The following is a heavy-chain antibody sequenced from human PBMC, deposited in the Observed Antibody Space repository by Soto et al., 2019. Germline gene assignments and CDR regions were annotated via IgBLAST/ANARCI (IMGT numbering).Heavy chain of an antibody. D-gene: IGHD2-15*01. CDR1: GYSVSSSDYY. CDR2: MFYSGLT. V-gene: IGHV4-39*01. Sequence: QLHLQESGPGLVKPSETLSLTCSVSGYSVSSSDYYWAWIRQPPGKGLEWIGSMFYSGLTYYNPSRKSRVTLSVDTSKNQFSVRLNSVTAADTAVYYCAPLSVSLSGPYGIHVWGQGTTVTVSS. J-gene: IGHJ6*02. CDR3: APLSVSLSGPYGIHV.